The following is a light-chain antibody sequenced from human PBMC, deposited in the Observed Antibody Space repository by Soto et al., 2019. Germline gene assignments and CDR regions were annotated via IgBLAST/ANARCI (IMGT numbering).Light chain of an antibody. CDR3: QQYINWPPLT. Sequence: EIVLTQSPVTLSVSPGERATLSCRASQSVSSNLAWYQQKPGQAPRLLIYGASTRATGIPDRFSGSGSGTELTLTISSLQSEDFAVHYCQQYINWPPLTFGGGTKVEIK. V-gene: IGKV3-15*01. CDR1: QSVSSN. CDR2: GAS. J-gene: IGKJ4*01.